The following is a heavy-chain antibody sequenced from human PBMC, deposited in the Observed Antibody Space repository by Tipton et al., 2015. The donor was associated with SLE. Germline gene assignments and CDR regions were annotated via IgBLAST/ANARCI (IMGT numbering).Heavy chain of an antibody. V-gene: IGHV4-38-2*02. D-gene: IGHD6-13*01. CDR3: ARAGEGIAA. CDR1: GYSISSGYY. CDR2: IYISGST. Sequence: LRLSCTVSGYSISSGYYWGWIRQPPGKGLEWIGYIYISGSTNYNPSLKSRLTISLHTSKNEFSLKLNSVAAADTAVYYCARAGEGIAAWGQGTLVTVSS. J-gene: IGHJ5*02.